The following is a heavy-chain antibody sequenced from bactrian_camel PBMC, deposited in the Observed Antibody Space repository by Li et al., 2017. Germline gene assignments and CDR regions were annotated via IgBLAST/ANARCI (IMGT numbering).Heavy chain of an antibody. J-gene: IGHJ6*01. D-gene: IGHD7*01. Sequence: VQLVESGGGSVQAGGSLRLSCTASVYSYSSYCMAWFRQAPGKEREEVAAITTSGGSTYYSDAVKGRFTISRDNLQMNSLKSEDTGLYYCATSLTDNWLRGFGYWGQGTQVTVSS. V-gene: IGHV3S1*01. CDR3: ATSLTDNWLRGFGY. CDR2: ITTSGGST. CDR1: VYSYSSYC.